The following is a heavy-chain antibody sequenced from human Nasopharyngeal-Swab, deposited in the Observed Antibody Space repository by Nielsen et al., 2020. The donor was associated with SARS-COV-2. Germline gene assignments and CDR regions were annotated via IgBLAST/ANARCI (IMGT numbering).Heavy chain of an antibody. CDR1: GGSILSSTYY. D-gene: IGHD5-24*01. Sequence: SETLSLTCTVSGGSILSSTYYWGWIRQSPGKGLEWIGRIYYSGATYYNPSLKSRVTISVDTSQNQFSLKVNSGTAADTAVYYCARTQEMATLSFDSWGQGTLVTVSS. CDR2: IYYSGAT. CDR3: ARTQEMATLSFDS. V-gene: IGHV4-39*01. J-gene: IGHJ4*02.